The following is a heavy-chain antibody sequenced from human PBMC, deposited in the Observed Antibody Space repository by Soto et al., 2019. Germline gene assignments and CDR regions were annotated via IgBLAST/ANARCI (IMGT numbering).Heavy chain of an antibody. CDR2: TTPHGRTT. Sequence: ASVKVSCKASRDMFTYSFFHCVRQATGQGLEWMGITTPHGRTTNYEQRFKGRVNMTWDTSASTVYTEVTSLRPEDTAVYYCARVQMGPSRDFMDVWGQGTRVTVSS. J-gene: IGHJ6*02. CDR1: RDMFTYSF. CDR3: ARVQMGPSRDFMDV. D-gene: IGHD3-16*01. V-gene: IGHV1-46*01.